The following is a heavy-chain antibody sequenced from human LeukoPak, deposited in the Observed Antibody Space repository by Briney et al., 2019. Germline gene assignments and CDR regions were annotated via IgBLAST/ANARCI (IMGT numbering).Heavy chain of an antibody. CDR1: GGSISSCY. Sequence: SETLSLTCTVSGGSISSCYWSWIRQAPVKGLEWIGDIYYSGSTSYNPSLKSRVTISVDTSKNQFSLTLSSVTAADTAVYYCARRLRIVGPTDYFDYWGQGTLVTASS. J-gene: IGHJ4*02. V-gene: IGHV4-59*08. CDR3: ARRLRIVGPTDYFDY. D-gene: IGHD1-26*01. CDR2: IYYSGST.